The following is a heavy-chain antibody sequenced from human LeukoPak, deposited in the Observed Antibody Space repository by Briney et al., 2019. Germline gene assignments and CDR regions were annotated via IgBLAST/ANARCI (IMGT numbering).Heavy chain of an antibody. V-gene: IGHV1-2*02. CDR3: ARDLNGGVSAL. CDR1: EYTFIAYY. Sequence: ASVKVSCQASEYTFIAYYIHWVRQAPGQGLEWMGWVNPNSDGTNYAQKFQGRVTMTGDTSISTAYMELYWLTSDDTAMYYCARDLNGGVSALWGQGTMVTVSS. CDR2: VNPNSDGT. D-gene: IGHD3-16*01. J-gene: IGHJ3*01.